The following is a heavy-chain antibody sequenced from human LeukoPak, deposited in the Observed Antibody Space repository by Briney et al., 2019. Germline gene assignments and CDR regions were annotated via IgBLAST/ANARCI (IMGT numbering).Heavy chain of an antibody. J-gene: IGHJ4*02. CDR1: GYTFTGYY. CDR2: INPNSGGT. CDR3: ARRKGYHDSSGPDY. D-gene: IGHD3-22*01. V-gene: IGHV1-2*02. Sequence: ASVKVSCKASGYTFTGYYMHWVRQAPGQGLEWMGWINPNSGGTNYAQKFQGRVTMTRDTSISTAYMELRSLRSDDTAVYYCARRKGYHDSSGPDYWGQGTLVTVSS.